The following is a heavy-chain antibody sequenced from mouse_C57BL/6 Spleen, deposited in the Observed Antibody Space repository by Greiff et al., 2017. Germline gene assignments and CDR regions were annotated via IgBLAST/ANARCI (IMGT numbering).Heavy chain of an antibody. D-gene: IGHD1-1*01. Sequence: LVRPGSSVKMSCKTSGYTFTSYGINWVKQRPGQGLEWIGYIYIGNGYTEYNEKFKGKATLTSDTSSSTAYMQLSSLTSEDSAIYFCARSDYGSSYWYFDVWGTGTTVTVSS. CDR1: GYTFTSYG. CDR2: IYIGNGYT. J-gene: IGHJ1*03. V-gene: IGHV1-58*01. CDR3: ARSDYGSSYWYFDV.